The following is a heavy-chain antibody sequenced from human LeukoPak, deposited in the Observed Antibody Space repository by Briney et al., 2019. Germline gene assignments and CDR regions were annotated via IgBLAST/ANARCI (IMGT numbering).Heavy chain of an antibody. D-gene: IGHD3-10*01. CDR3: ARGYGSGSNWFDP. Sequence: GGSLRLSCAASGFTFSSYEMNWVRQAPGKGLEWVSYISSSGSTIYYADSVKGRFTISRDNSKNSLFLQMNSLRDEDTAVYYCARGYGSGSNWFDPWGQGTLVTVSS. CDR2: ISSSGSTI. V-gene: IGHV3-48*03. CDR1: GFTFSSYE. J-gene: IGHJ5*02.